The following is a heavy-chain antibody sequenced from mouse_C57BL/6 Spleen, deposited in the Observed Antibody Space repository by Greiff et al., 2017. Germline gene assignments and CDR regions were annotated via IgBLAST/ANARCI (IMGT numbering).Heavy chain of an antibody. D-gene: IGHD1-1*01. CDR1: GYTFTDYE. CDR2: IDPETGGT. J-gene: IGHJ1*03. V-gene: IGHV1-15*01. Sequence: QVQLQQSGAELVRPGASVTLSCKASGYTFTDYEMHWVKQTPVHGLEWIGAIDPETGGTAYNQKFKGKAILTADKSASTAYMELRSLTSEDSAVYYGTRKGYYGSSYGYFDVWGTGTTVTVSS. CDR3: TRKGYYGSSYGYFDV.